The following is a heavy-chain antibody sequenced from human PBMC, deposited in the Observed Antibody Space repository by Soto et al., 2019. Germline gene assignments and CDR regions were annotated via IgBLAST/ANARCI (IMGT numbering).Heavy chain of an antibody. CDR2: STVAMAT. V-gene: IGHV1-3*01. Sequence: QVQLVQSGAEVKKSGASVTVPARLLDTLSVNMLCIGCARPPDKGLSGWDGSTVAMATKYSEKFQGRVTFTRDTSASTAYMDLTSLRSEDTAVYYCVRLLVAGSAPPFDCWGQGTLVTVSS. D-gene: IGHD6-19*01. J-gene: IGHJ4*02. CDR1: DTLSVNM. CDR3: VRLLVAGSAPPFDC.